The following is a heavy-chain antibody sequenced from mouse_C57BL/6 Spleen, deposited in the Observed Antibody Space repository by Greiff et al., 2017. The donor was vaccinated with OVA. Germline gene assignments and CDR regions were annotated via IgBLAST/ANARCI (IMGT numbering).Heavy chain of an antibody. CDR2: ISSGSSTI. Sequence: EVKVVESGGGLVKPGGSLKLSCAASGFTFCDYGMHWVRQAPEKGLEWVAYISSGSSTIYYADTVKGRFTISRDNAKNTLFLQMTSLRSEDTAMYYCARSNYYFDYWGQGTTLTVSS. J-gene: IGHJ2*01. V-gene: IGHV5-17*01. CDR3: ARSNYYFDY. D-gene: IGHD4-1*01. CDR1: GFTFCDYG.